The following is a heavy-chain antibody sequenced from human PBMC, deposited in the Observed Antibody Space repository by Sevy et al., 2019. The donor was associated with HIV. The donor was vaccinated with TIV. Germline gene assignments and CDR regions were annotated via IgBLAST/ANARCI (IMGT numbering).Heavy chain of an antibody. CDR3: ARDKLLPVMVSMVRGALSYYFDY. Sequence: GGSLRLSCAASGFTFSDYGMHWVRQTPGKGLEWVAVIWYDGSTKYYADSVKGRFTISRDNSKNTLYLQMNSLRAEDTAVYYCARDKLLPVMVSMVRGALSYYFDYWGQGTLVTGSS. V-gene: IGHV3-33*01. CDR2: IWYDGSTK. D-gene: IGHD3-10*01. J-gene: IGHJ4*02. CDR1: GFTFSDYG.